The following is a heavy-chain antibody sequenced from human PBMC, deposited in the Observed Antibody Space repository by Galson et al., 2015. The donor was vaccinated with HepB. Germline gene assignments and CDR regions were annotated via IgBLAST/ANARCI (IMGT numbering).Heavy chain of an antibody. Sequence: SLRLSCAASGFTFSSYWMHWVRQAPGKGLVWVSRINSDGSSTSYADSVKGRFTISRDNAENTLYLQMNSLRAEDTAVYYCARGGPLLRFLEWLPGGVYYYYGMDVWGQGTTVTVSS. CDR2: INSDGSST. D-gene: IGHD3-3*01. CDR3: ARGGPLLRFLEWLPGGVYYYYGMDV. V-gene: IGHV3-74*01. J-gene: IGHJ6*02. CDR1: GFTFSSYW.